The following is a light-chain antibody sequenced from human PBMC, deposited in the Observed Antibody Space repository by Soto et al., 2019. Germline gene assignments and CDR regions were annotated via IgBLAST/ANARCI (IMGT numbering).Light chain of an antibody. CDR3: QKIYSTHRT. J-gene: IGKJ2*01. Sequence: DIVMTQSPDSLAVSLGERATINCKSSQSVLYSSNNKHYLACYQQKPGQHPKLLIYWEYARESGVPDRFSGRGAGTGLTLTFSSLPAEDVLVYYCQKIYSTHRTFDQGTKRESK. CDR2: WEY. V-gene: IGKV4-1*01. CDR1: QSVLYSSNNKHY.